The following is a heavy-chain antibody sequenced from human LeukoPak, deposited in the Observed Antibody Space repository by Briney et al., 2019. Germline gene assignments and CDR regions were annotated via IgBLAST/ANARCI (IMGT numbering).Heavy chain of an antibody. Sequence: GGSLRLSCAASGFTISFYWMSWVRQAPGKGLEWVGRIRSKTDGGTTDYAAPVKGRFTISRDDSKNALYLEMNSLKTEDTAMYSCATGGHYFGSWGQGTLVTVSS. D-gene: IGHD3-10*01. CDR3: ATGGHYFGS. J-gene: IGHJ4*02. V-gene: IGHV3-15*01. CDR2: IRSKTDGGTT. CDR1: GFTISFYW.